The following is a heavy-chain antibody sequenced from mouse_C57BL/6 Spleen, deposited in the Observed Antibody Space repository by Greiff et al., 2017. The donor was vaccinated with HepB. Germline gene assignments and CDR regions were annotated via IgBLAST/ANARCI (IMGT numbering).Heavy chain of an antibody. Sequence: ESGPGLVKPSQSLSLTCSVTGYSITSGYYWNWIRQFPGNKLEWMGYISYDGSNNYNPSLKNRISITRDTSKNQFFLKLNSVTTEDTATYYCARGSNYVPLDYWGQGTTLTVSS. V-gene: IGHV3-6*01. J-gene: IGHJ2*01. CDR2: ISYDGSN. CDR3: ARGSNYVPLDY. CDR1: GYSITSGYY. D-gene: IGHD2-5*01.